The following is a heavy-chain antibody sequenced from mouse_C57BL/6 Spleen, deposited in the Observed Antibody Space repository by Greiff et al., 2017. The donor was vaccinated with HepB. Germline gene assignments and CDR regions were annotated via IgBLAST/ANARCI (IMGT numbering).Heavy chain of an antibody. CDR1: GYTFTSYG. CDR3: ARWGYYGSSYAMDY. V-gene: IGHV1-81*01. D-gene: IGHD1-1*01. CDR2: IYPRSGNT. J-gene: IGHJ4*01. Sequence: VKLQQSGAELARPGASVKLSCKASGYTFTSYGISWVKQRTGQGLEWIGEIYPRSGNTYYNEKFKGKATLTADKSSSTAYMELRSLTSEDSAVYFCARWGYYGSSYAMDYWGQGTSVTVSS.